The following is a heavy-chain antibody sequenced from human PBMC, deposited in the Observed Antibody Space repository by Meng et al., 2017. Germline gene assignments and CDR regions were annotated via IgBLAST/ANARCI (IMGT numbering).Heavy chain of an antibody. V-gene: IGHV4-38-2*01. Sequence: GSLRLSCAVSGYSISSGYYWGWIRQPPGKGLEWIGSTHHSGSTHYKASLKSRVAISLDTSRNQASLNLTSVTAADTAVYYCATIYSYGHLYYYYYYGMDVWGQGTTVTVSS. J-gene: IGHJ6*02. D-gene: IGHD5-18*01. CDR1: GYSISSGYY. CDR3: ATIYSYGHLYYYYYYGMDV. CDR2: THHSGST.